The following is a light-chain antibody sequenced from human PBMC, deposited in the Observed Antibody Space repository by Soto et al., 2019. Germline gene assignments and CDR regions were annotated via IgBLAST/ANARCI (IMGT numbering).Light chain of an antibody. CDR2: DAS. V-gene: IGKV3-11*01. Sequence: EIVLTQPPANLSLPPGETATLSCRASQSISSYLAWYQQKPGQAPRLLIYDASNRATGIPARFSGSGSGTDFTLTISSLQAEDVAVYYCQQYYSTPPGFGQGTRLEIK. J-gene: IGKJ5*01. CDR3: QQYYSTPPG. CDR1: QSISSY.